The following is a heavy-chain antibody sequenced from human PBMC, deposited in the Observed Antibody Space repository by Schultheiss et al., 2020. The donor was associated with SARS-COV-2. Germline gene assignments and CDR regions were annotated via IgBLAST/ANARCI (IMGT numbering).Heavy chain of an antibody. J-gene: IGHJ6*02. CDR2: IHHSGGT. D-gene: IGHD4-17*01. V-gene: IGHV4-4*02. CDR3: ARDQTMTTVTTRERVARKYGMDV. Sequence: SETLSLTCAVSGGSITDTNWWTWVRQPPGKGLEWIGEIHHSGGTNYNPSLKSRGTISIDKSKNQFSLKVTSVTAPDTAVDFCARDQTMTTVTTRERVARKYGMDVWGQGTTVTVSS. CDR1: GGSITDTNW.